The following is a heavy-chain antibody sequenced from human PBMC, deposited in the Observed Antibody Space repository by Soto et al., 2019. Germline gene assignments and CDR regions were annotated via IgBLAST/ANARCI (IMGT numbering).Heavy chain of an antibody. V-gene: IGHV1-3*01. D-gene: IGHD3-10*01. CDR3: ACPSYGSGSYY. J-gene: IGHJ4*02. Sequence: QVQLVQSGAEVKKPGASVKVSCKASGYTFSNYLLHWVRQAPGQGLEWMGWINAGNGHTKYSQKFQGRVTFTRDTSATTAYIELSSLRSEDTAVYYCACPSYGSGSYYWGQGTLVTVSS. CDR1: GYTFSNYL. CDR2: INAGNGHT.